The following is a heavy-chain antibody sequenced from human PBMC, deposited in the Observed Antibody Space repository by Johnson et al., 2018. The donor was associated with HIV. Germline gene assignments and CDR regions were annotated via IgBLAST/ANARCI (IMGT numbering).Heavy chain of an antibody. Sequence: VQLVESGGGVVRPGGSLRLSCAASGFTFDDYGMSWVRQVPGKGLEWVSGISWNGGSTGYADSVRGRFTISSDNAKNSLYLQMNSLRAEDTALYYCARDHSSSWTPGDAFDIWGQGTMVTVSS. CDR2: ISWNGGST. J-gene: IGHJ3*02. CDR1: GFTFDDYG. V-gene: IGHV3-20*04. CDR3: ARDHSSSWTPGDAFDI. D-gene: IGHD6-13*01.